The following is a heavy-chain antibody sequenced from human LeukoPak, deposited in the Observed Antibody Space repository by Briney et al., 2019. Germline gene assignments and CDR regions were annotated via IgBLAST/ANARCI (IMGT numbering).Heavy chain of an antibody. V-gene: IGHV4-31*03. CDR2: IYYSGST. J-gene: IGHJ4*02. Sequence: PSGTLSLSCTVSGGSISSGGYYWSWVRQHPGKGLEWIGYIYYSGSTYYNPSLKSRVTISVDTSKNQFSLKLSSVTAPDTAVYYCASRQDIVGVVDYWGQGALLTVSS. CDR3: ASRQDIVGVVDY. CDR1: GGSISSGGYY. D-gene: IGHD1-26*01.